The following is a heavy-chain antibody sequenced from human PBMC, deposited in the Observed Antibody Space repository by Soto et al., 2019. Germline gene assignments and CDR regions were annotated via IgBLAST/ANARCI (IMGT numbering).Heavy chain of an antibody. D-gene: IGHD1-26*01. CDR3: ASVASRFVGATPYAEYFQH. J-gene: IGHJ1*01. Sequence: PSETLSLTCAVYGGSFSGYYWSWIRQPPGKGLEWIGEINHSGSTNYNPSLKSRVTISVNTSKNQFSLKLSSVTAADTAVYYCASVASRFVGATPYAEYFQHWGQGTLVTVSS. V-gene: IGHV4-34*01. CDR2: INHSGST. CDR1: GGSFSGYY.